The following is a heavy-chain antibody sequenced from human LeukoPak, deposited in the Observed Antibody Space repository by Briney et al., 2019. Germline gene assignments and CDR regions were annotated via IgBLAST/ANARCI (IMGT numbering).Heavy chain of an antibody. Sequence: GASVKVSCKASGYTFTGYYMHWVRQAPGQGLEWMGWINPNSGGTNYAQKFQGRVTITADESMSTAYMELSSLRSEDTAVYYCARALGVRSGNWFDPWGQGTLVTVSS. J-gene: IGHJ5*02. CDR2: INPNSGGT. D-gene: IGHD3-10*01. CDR3: ARALGVRSGNWFDP. CDR1: GYTFTGYY. V-gene: IGHV1-2*02.